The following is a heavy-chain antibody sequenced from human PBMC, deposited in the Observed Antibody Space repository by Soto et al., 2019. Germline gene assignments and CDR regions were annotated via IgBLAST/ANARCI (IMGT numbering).Heavy chain of an antibody. Sequence: EVQLVESGGGWVQPGGSLRLSCAASGFTFSSYWMSWVRQAPGKGLEWVANIKQDGSEKYYVDSVKGRFTISRDNAKNSLFLQMNSLRAADTAVYYCARALSYYYGSGSYYNFAQESSFDYWGQGPLVTVSS. J-gene: IGHJ4*02. CDR1: GFTFSSYW. CDR3: ARALSYYYGSGSYYNFAQESSFDY. D-gene: IGHD3-10*01. CDR2: IKQDGSEK. V-gene: IGHV3-7*03.